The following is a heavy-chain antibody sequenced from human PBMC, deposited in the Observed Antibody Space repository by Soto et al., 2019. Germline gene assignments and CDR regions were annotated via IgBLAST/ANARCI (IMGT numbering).Heavy chain of an antibody. CDR3: ARAPALGLYYYGMDV. V-gene: IGHV5-10-1*01. CDR1: GYIFTSYW. J-gene: IGHJ6*02. Sequence: GESLKISCNGSGYIFTSYWISWGRQMPGKGLEWMGRIDPSDSYTNYSPSFQGHVTISADKSISTAYLQWSSLKASDTAMYYCARAPALGLYYYGMDVWGQGTTVTVSS. D-gene: IGHD2-2*01. CDR2: IDPSDSYT.